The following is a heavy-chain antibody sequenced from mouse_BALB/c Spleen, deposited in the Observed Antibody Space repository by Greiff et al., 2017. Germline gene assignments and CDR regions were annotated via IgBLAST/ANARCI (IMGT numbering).Heavy chain of an antibody. CDR2: ISSGGSYT. V-gene: IGHV5-6-4*01. J-gene: IGHJ2*01. D-gene: IGHD2-1*01. CDR1: GFTFSSYT. CDR3: TREGNYGNYFDY. Sequence: DVMLVESGGGLVKPGGSLKLSCAASGFTFSSYTMSWVRQTPEKRLEWVATISSGGSYTYYPDSVKGRFTISRDNAKNTLYLQMSSLKSEDTAMYYCTREGNYGNYFDYWGQGTTLTVSS.